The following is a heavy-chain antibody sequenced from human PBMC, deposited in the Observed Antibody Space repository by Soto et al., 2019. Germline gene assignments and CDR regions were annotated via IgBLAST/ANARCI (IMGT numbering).Heavy chain of an antibody. Sequence: VQLVQSGAEVKKPGASVKISCTASGISYTTYAIHWVRQAPGQGLEWMGWINAGNGDTRYSQRFQGRVTLTRDTSATTTYMDLTSLRFEATSIYYCARALPGYVTWGQGTLVTVSS. D-gene: IGHD5-12*01. CDR2: INAGNGDT. V-gene: IGHV1-3*01. CDR1: GISYTTYA. J-gene: IGHJ4*02. CDR3: ARALPGYVT.